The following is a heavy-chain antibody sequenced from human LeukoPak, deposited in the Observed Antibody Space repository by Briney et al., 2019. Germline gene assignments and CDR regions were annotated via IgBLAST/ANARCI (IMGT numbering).Heavy chain of an antibody. CDR3: ASEDTAMVYYY. J-gene: IGHJ4*02. CDR2: ISWNSGSI. D-gene: IGHD5-18*01. V-gene: IGHV3-9*01. CDR1: GFTFDDYA. Sequence: GGSLRLSCAASGFTFDDYAMHWVRQAPGKGLEWVSGISWNSGSIGYADSVKGRFTISRDNAKNSLYLQMNSLRAEDTAVYYCASEDTAMVYYYWGQGTLVTVSS.